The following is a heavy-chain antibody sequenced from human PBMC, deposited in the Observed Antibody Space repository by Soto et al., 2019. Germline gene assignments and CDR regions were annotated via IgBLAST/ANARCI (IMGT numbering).Heavy chain of an antibody. CDR2: IKEDGSEK. D-gene: IGHD2-8*01. CDR1: GFPFSSYW. CDR3: ARTKAFES. J-gene: IGHJ4*02. Sequence: PGGSLRLSCAASGFPFSSYWMSWVRQAPGKGLEWVANIKEDGSEKNYVDSVKGRFTISRDNAKNSLYLQMNSLRAEDTAVYYCARTKAFESWGQGTLVTVSS. V-gene: IGHV3-7*05.